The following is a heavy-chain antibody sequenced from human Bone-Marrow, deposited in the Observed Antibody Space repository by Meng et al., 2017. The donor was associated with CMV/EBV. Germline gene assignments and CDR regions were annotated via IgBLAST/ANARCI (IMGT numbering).Heavy chain of an antibody. D-gene: IGHD2-2*01. Sequence: GGSLRLSCAASGFTFSSYSMNWVRQAPGKGLEWVSSISSSSSYIYYADSVKGRFTISRDNAKNPLYLQMNSLRAEDTAVYYCARDEVVPAAFDYWGQGTLVTVSS. CDR1: GFTFSSYS. J-gene: IGHJ4*02. CDR2: ISSSSSYI. CDR3: ARDEVVPAAFDY. V-gene: IGHV3-21*01.